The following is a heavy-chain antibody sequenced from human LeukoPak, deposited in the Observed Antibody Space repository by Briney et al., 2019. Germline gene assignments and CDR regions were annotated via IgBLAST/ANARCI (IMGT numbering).Heavy chain of an antibody. CDR3: PRDRRFYHDFWSGHNWFDP. D-gene: IGHD3-3*01. V-gene: IGHV3-48*03. CDR2: ISDTGYST. CDR1: GFTFSSYE. Sequence: GGSLRLSCVASGFTFSSYEMNWVRQAPGKGLDWISYISDTGYSTHYADSVKGRFTISRDNAKNSLFLQMNSLRAEDTAVYYCPRDRRFYHDFWSGHNWFDPWGQGTLVTVSS. J-gene: IGHJ5*02.